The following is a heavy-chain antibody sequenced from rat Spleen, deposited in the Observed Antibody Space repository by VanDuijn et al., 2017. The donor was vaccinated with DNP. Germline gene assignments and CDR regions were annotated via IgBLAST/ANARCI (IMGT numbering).Heavy chain of an antibody. V-gene: IGHV3-3*01. Sequence: EVQLQESGPGLVKPSQSLSLTCSVTGYSITSSYRWNWIRKFPGNKLEWMGYINSAGSTNYNPSLKSRIPITRETSKNQFFLQVNSVTTEDTATYYCASFWELGDYWGQGVMVTVSS. CDR1: GYSITSSYR. J-gene: IGHJ2*01. D-gene: IGHD5-1*01. CDR2: INSAGST. CDR3: ASFWELGDY.